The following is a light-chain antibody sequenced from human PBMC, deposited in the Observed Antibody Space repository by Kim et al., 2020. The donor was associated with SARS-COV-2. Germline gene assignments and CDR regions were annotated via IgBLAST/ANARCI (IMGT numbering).Light chain of an antibody. CDR2: QDS. CDR3: QAWDSSTAV. V-gene: IGLV3-1*01. J-gene: IGLJ2*01. CDR1: KLGDKY. Sequence: SVSPGKTASITCCGDKLGDKYACWYQQKPGQSPVLVIYQDSKRPSGIPGRFSGSNAGNTATLTISGTQAMDEADYYCQAWDSSTAVFGGGTQLTVL.